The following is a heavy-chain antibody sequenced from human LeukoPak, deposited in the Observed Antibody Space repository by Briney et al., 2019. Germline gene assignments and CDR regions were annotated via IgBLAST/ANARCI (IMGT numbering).Heavy chain of an antibody. D-gene: IGHD3-9*01. CDR2: IYHSGST. V-gene: IGHV4-38-2*02. CDR1: GYSISSGYY. J-gene: IGHJ4*02. Sequence: SETLSLTCTVSGYSISSGYYWGWIRQPPGKGLEWIGSIYHSGSTYYNPSLKSRVTISVDTSKNQFSLKLSSVTAADTAVYYCAISPLRYFDWLLSFDHWGQGTLVTVSS. CDR3: AISPLRYFDWLLSFDH.